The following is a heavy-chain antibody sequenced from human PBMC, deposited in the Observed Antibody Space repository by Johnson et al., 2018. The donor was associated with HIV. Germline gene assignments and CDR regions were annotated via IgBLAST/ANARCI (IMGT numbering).Heavy chain of an antibody. CDR1: GFTFSSYD. J-gene: IGHJ3*02. CDR2: ISYDEIDK. CDR3: AKDSSVLLCFDI. D-gene: IGHD3-10*01. V-gene: IGHV3-30*18. Sequence: QVQLVESGGGLVQPGRSLRVSCGASGFTFSSYDMHWVRQAPRKGLEWVAVISYDEIDKYYADSVKGRFTISRDNSKNTLYLQMNSLRAEDTAVYYCAKDSSVLLCFDIWGQGTMVTVSS.